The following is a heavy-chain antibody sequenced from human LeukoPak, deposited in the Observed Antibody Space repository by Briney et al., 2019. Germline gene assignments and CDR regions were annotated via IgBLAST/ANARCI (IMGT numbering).Heavy chain of an antibody. CDR2: ISGSGGGT. CDR1: GFTFSTYA. V-gene: IGHV3-23*01. J-gene: IGHJ4*02. Sequence: GGSLRLSCAASGFTFSTYAMSWVRQAPGKGLEWVSTISGSGGGTYYADSVKGRFTISRDNSKNTLYLQMNSLRAEDTAVYYCAKAIHSGSTMPGDWGQGTLVTVSS. CDR3: AKAIHSGSTMPGD. D-gene: IGHD1-26*01.